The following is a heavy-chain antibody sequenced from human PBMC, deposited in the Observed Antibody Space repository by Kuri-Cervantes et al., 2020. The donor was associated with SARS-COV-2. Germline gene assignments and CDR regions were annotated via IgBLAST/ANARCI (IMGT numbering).Heavy chain of an antibody. CDR2: ISSSSSTI. CDR1: GFTFSSYS. V-gene: IGHV3-48*01. D-gene: IGHD6-19*01. CDR3: ARDGIAVAGREQNFDY. J-gene: IGHJ4*02. Sequence: GESLKISCAASGFTFSSYSMNWVRQAPGKGLEWVSYISSSSSTIYYADSVKGRFTISRDNAKNSLYLQMNSLRAEDTAVYYCARDGIAVAGREQNFDYWGQGTLVTVSS.